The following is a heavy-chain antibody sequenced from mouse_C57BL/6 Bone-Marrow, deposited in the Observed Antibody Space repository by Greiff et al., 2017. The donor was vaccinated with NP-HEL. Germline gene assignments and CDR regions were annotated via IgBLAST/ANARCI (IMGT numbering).Heavy chain of an antibody. V-gene: IGHV2-2*01. CDR1: GFSLTSYG. CDR3: ARNQGGNYYGSSYYFDY. CDR2: IWSGGST. J-gene: IGHJ2*01. Sequence: VKLVESGPGLVQPSQSLSITCTVSGFSLTSYGVHWVRQSPGKGLEWLGVIWSGGSTDYNAAFISRLSISKDNSKSQVFFKMNSLQADDTAIYYCARNQGGNYYGSSYYFDYWGQGTTLTVSS. D-gene: IGHD1-1*01.